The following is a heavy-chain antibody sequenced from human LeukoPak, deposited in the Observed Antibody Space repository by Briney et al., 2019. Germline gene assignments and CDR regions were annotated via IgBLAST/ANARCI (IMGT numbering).Heavy chain of an antibody. V-gene: IGHV4-59*08. D-gene: IGHD6-19*01. J-gene: IGHJ3*02. CDR1: GGSISSYY. Sequence: PSETLSLTCTVSGGSISSYYWSWIRQPPGKGLEWIGYIYYSGSTNYNPSLKSRVTISVDTSKNQFSLNLSSVTAADTAVYYCARRKNSGWSTDAFDIWGQGTMVTVSS. CDR2: IYYSGST. CDR3: ARRKNSGWSTDAFDI.